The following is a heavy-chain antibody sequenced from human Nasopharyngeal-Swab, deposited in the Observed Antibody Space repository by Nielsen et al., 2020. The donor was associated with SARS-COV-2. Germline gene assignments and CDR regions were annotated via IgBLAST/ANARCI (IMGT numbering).Heavy chain of an antibody. V-gene: IGHV4-34*01. Sequence: SETLSLTCAVFGGSMSDYSWSWIRQPPGKGLEWIGEINHTGSTNYSPSPMSRVSASVDTSKNQFSLRLTSVTAADTAVYYCARGVSGIVPAPVLGLGPWYSYYGMDIWGQGTTITVSS. CDR3: ARGVSGIVPAPVLGLGPWYSYYGMDI. CDR2: INHTGST. J-gene: IGHJ6*02. D-gene: IGHD2-8*01. CDR1: GGSMSDYS.